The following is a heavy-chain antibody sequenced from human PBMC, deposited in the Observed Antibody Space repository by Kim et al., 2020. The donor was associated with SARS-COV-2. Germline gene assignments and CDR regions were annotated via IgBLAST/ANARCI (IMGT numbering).Heavy chain of an antibody. D-gene: IGHD3-22*01. CDR3: AREIVDYYDSSGYFSHYFDY. J-gene: IGHJ4*02. Sequence: RVTISVDTSKNQFSLKLSSVTAADTAVYYCAREIVDYYDSSGYFSHYFDYWGQGTLVTVSS. V-gene: IGHV4-31*02.